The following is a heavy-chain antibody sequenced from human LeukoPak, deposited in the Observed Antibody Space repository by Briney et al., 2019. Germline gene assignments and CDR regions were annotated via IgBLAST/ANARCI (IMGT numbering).Heavy chain of an antibody. CDR3: ARDLSDGLVVVVAATNY. Sequence: PGGSLRPSCAASGFTFSSYSMNWVRQAPGKGLEWVSSISSSSSYIYYADSVKGRFTISRDNAKNSLYLQMNSLRAEDTAVYYCARDLSDGLVVVVAATNYWSQASLVTVSS. CDR2: ISSSSSYI. V-gene: IGHV3-21*01. CDR1: GFTFSSYS. D-gene: IGHD2-15*01. J-gene: IGHJ4*02.